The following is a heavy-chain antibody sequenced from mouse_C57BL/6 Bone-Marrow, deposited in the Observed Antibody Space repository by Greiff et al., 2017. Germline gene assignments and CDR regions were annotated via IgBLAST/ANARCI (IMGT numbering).Heavy chain of an antibody. CDR3: ARGGLGRGYFDD. J-gene: IGHJ2*01. V-gene: IGHV5-4*01. Sequence: DVHLVESGGGLVKPGGSLKLSCAASGFTFSSSAMSWVRQTPEKRLEWVATISDGGSYTYYPANVKGRFTISRDNAKNNLYLQMSHLKSEDTAMYYCARGGLGRGYFDDWGQGTTLTVSS. CDR2: ISDGGSYT. D-gene: IGHD4-1*01. CDR1: GFTFSSSA.